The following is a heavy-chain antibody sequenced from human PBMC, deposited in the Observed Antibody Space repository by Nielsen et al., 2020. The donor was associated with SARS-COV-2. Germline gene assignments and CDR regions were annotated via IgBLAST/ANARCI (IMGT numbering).Heavy chain of an antibody. CDR2: IFSNDEK. J-gene: IGHJ6*03. CDR1: GFSLSNARMV. V-gene: IGHV2-26*01. CDR3: ARIQLELRLFYFYYSMDV. D-gene: IGHD1-7*01. Sequence: SGPTLVKPTETLTLTCTVSGFSLSNARMVVGWIRQPPGRALESLAHIFSNDEKSYSTSLKSRLTISKDTSKSQVVLTMTNMDPVDTATYYCARIQLELRLFYFYYSMDVWGKGTTVTVSS.